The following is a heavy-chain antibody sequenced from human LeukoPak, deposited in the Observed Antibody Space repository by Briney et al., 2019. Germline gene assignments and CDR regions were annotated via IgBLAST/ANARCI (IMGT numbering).Heavy chain of an antibody. Sequence: CGSQTVSCAASGFTFSSHWMHWVRQGPGKGLVWVSRINSDGRSTSYAESVTGRSTISRDNGKNTLYLQMNSLRAEDTGIYYCVRDMWGDRDGFFDRWGPGSLASVSS. D-gene: IGHD5-24*01. V-gene: IGHV3-74*01. J-gene: IGHJ4*02. CDR2: INSDGRST. CDR1: GFTFSSHW. CDR3: VRDMWGDRDGFFDR.